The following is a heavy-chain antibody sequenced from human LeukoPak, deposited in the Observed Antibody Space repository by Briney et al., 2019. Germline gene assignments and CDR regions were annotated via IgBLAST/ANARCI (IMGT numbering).Heavy chain of an antibody. CDR2: IYSDGTT. CDR3: ARDSPYSDYLIGGAFNI. V-gene: IGHV3-53*01. J-gene: IGHJ3*02. Sequence: GGSLRLSCAASGFTFSSYAMSWVRQAPGKGLEWVSVIYSDGTTYYADSVKGRFTISRDNSKNTLYPQMNSLGAEDTAVYYCARDSPYSDYLIGGAFNIWGQGTMVTVSS. D-gene: IGHD4-11*01. CDR1: GFTFSSYA.